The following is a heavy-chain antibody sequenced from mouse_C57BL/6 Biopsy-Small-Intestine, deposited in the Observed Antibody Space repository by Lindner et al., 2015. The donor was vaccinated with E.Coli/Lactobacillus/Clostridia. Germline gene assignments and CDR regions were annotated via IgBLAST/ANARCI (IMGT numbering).Heavy chain of an antibody. CDR2: INPGSGSI. Sequence: VQLQESGAELVRPGTSVKVSCKASGYAFINYLIEWVKQTPGQGLEWIGVINPGSGSINYNEKFKGKAILTADKSSSTAHMQLSSLTSEDSAVYFCARGLDYGYWGQGTTLTVSS. CDR3: ARGLDYGY. CDR1: GYAFINYL. D-gene: IGHD2-4*01. V-gene: IGHV1-54*01. J-gene: IGHJ2*01.